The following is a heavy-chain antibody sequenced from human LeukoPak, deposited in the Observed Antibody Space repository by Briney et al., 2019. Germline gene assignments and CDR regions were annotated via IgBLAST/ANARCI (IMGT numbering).Heavy chain of an antibody. V-gene: IGHV1-46*01. CDR2: INPSGGST. D-gene: IGHD2-2*01. CDR3: ARDLSPRYCSSTSYSHEEDAFDI. CDR1: GYTFTSYY. Sequence: ASVKVSCKASGYTFTSYYMHWVRQAPGQGLKWMGIINPSGGSTSYAQKFQGRVTMTRDMSTSTVYMELSSLRSEDTAVYYCARDLSPRYCSSTSYSHEEDAFDIWGQGTMVTVSS. J-gene: IGHJ3*02.